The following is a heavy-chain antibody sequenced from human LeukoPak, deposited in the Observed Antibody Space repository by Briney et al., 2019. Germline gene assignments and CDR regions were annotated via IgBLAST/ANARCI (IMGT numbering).Heavy chain of an antibody. D-gene: IGHD3-10*01. Sequence: GASVKVSCKASGYTFTSYAMHWVRQAPGQRLEWMGWINAGNGNTKYSQKFQGRVTITRDTSASTAYTELSSLRSEDTAVYYCARVAMVRGEDYFDYWGQGTLVTVSS. V-gene: IGHV1-3*01. J-gene: IGHJ4*02. CDR2: INAGNGNT. CDR3: ARVAMVRGEDYFDY. CDR1: GYTFTSYA.